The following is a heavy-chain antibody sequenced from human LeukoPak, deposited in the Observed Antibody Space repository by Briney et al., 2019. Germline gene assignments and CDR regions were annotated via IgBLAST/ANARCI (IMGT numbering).Heavy chain of an antibody. J-gene: IGHJ4*02. V-gene: IGHV3-21*01. Sequence: GGSLRLSCAASGFTFSKYSMNWVRQAPGKGLEWVSSMSIISGIKYYADSVKGRFTISRDNGENSLYLQMNSLRVEDTAVYYCAREFEYRTSGAGYWGQGTLVTVSS. CDR2: MSIISGIK. D-gene: IGHD6-6*01. CDR3: AREFEYRTSGAGY. CDR1: GFTFSKYS.